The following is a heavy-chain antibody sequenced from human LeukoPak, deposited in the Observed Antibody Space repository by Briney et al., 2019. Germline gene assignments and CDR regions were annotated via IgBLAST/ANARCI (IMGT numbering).Heavy chain of an antibody. D-gene: IGHD6-19*01. CDR3: ARVAVAAKGAHNWFDP. V-gene: IGHV5-51*01. CDR2: IYPGDSDT. J-gene: IGHJ5*02. Sequence: GESLKISCKGSGYSFTSYWIGWVRQMPGKGLGWMGIIYPGDSDTRYSPSFQGRVTISADKSISTAYLQWSSLKASDTAMYYCARVAVAAKGAHNWFDPWGQGTLVTVSS. CDR1: GYSFTSYW.